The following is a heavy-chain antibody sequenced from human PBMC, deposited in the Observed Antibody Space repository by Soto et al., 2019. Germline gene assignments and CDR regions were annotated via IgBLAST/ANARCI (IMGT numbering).Heavy chain of an antibody. D-gene: IGHD2-15*01. CDR1: GYSFTSYW. CDR3: ARYCSGGSCGYYYYGMDV. CDR2: IYPGDSDT. J-gene: IGHJ6*02. Sequence: GESLKISCKGSGYSFTSYWIGWVRQMPGKGLEWMGIIYPGDSDTRYSPSFQGQVTISADKSISTAYLQWSSLKASDTAMYYCARYCSGGSCGYYYYGMDVWGQGTTVTV. V-gene: IGHV5-51*01.